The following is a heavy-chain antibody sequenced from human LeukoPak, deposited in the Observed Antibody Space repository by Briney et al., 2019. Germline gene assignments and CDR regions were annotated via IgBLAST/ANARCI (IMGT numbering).Heavy chain of an antibody. CDR1: GDSVSSNSAA. D-gene: IGHD6-19*01. J-gene: IGHJ4*02. CDR3: ARVRELIAVAGIGY. Sequence: SQTLSLTCAIPGDSVSSNSAAWNWIRQSPSRGLEWLGRTRYRSKWYYDYAVSVKSRIAINPDTSKNQFSLQLNSVTPEDTAVYYCARVRELIAVAGIGYWGQGTLVTVSS. V-gene: IGHV6-1*01. CDR2: TRYRSKWYY.